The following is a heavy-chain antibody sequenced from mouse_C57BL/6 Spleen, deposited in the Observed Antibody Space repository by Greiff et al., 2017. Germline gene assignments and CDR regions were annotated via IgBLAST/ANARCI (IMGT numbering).Heavy chain of an antibody. V-gene: IGHV1-69*01. J-gene: IGHJ1*03. D-gene: IGHD1-1*01. CDR3: ARYPPITTVVDWYFDV. Sequence: QVQLQQPGAELVKPGASVKLSCKASGYTFTSYWMHWVKQRPGQGLEWIGEIDPSDSYTNYNQKFKGKSTLTVDKSSSTAYMQLSSLTSEDSAVYYCARYPPITTVVDWYFDVWGTGTTVTVSS. CDR2: IDPSDSYT. CDR1: GYTFTSYW.